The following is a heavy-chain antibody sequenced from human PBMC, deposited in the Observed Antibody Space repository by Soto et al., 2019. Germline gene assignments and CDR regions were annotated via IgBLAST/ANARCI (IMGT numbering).Heavy chain of an antibody. D-gene: IGHD3-9*01. CDR3: ASHEAPGYYDILTGPKNPHHRNWFDP. V-gene: IGHV1-69*02. J-gene: IGHJ5*02. CDR2: IIPILGIA. Sequence: SVKVSCKASGGTFSSYTISWVRQAPGQGLEWMGRIIPILGIANYAQKFQGRVTITADKSTSTAYMELSSLRSEDTAVYYCASHEAPGYYDILTGPKNPHHRNWFDPWGQGTLVTVSS. CDR1: GGTFSSYT.